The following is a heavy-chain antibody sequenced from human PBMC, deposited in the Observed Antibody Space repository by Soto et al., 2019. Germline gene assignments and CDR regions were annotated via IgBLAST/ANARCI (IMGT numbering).Heavy chain of an antibody. CDR2: VYHTGDT. D-gene: IGHD2-21*02. J-gene: IGHJ5*02. CDR3: AREIVTAGGNNYCEP. V-gene: IGHV4-4*02. Sequence: SETRSLTCGVSGGSVASSHWWSWVRPSPGRGLEWIGNVYHTGDTNFNPSLQSRVTFSLDKSNNQFSLRLTSVTAADTAVYFCAREIVTAGGNNYCEPLGPRTLFIASS. CDR1: GGSVASSHW.